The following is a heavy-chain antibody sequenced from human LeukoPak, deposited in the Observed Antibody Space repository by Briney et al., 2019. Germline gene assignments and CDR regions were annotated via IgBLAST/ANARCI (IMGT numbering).Heavy chain of an antibody. CDR3: AKDLSSGTFGELLHNY. CDR1: GFTFSSYG. CDR2: IRYDGSNK. D-gene: IGHD3-10*01. V-gene: IGHV3-30*02. Sequence: GGSLRLSCAASGFTFSSYGMHWVRQAPGKGLEWVAFIRYDGSNKYYADSVKGRFTISRDNSKNTLYLQMNSLRAEDTAVYYCAKDLSSGTFGELLHNYWGQGTLVTVSS. J-gene: IGHJ4*02.